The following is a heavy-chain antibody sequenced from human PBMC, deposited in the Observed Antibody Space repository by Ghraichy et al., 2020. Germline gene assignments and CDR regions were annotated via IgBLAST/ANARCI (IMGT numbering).Heavy chain of an antibody. CDR2: IYYSGST. V-gene: IGHV4-31*03. Sequence: SETLSLTCTVSGGSISSGGYYWSWIRQHPGKGLEWIGYIYYSGSTYYNPSLKSRVTISVDTSKNQFSLKLSFVTAADTAVYYCARGGKLGWFDPWGQGTLVTVSS. CDR3: ARGGKLGWFDP. D-gene: IGHD3-16*01. J-gene: IGHJ5*02. CDR1: GGSISSGGYY.